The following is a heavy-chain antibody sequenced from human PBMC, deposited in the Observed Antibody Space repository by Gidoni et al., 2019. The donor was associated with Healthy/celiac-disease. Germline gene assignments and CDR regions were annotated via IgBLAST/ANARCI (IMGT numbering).Heavy chain of an antibody. CDR3: ARDDYGEHIFHY. CDR2: ISYDGSNK. CDR1: GFPFSSYA. D-gene: IGHD4-17*01. Sequence: QVQLVESGGGVVQPGRALRLYCAAWGFPFSSYAMHWARQAPGKGLEWVAVISYDGSNKYYADSVKGRFTISRDNSKNTLYLQMNSRRAEDTAVYYCARDDYGEHIFHYWGQGTLVTVSS. J-gene: IGHJ4*02. V-gene: IGHV3-30-3*01.